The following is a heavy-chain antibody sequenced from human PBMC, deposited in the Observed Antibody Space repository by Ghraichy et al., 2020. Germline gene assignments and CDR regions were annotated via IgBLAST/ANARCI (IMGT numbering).Heavy chain of an antibody. D-gene: IGHD2-2*02. CDR1: GFTFSSYW. CDR3: ARARDCSTTTCYRSFDI. V-gene: IGHV3-74*01. J-gene: IGHJ3*02. CDR2: INSDGSST. Sequence: GGSLRLSCAASGFTFSSYWMHWVRQAPGKGLVWVSRINSDGSSTNYADSVKGRFTISRDNAKNTLYLQMSSLRADDTAVYYCARARDCSTTTCYRSFDIWGQGTMVTVSS.